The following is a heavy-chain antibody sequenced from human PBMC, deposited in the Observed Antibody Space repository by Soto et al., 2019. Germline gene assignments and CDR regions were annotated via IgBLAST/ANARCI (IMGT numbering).Heavy chain of an antibody. V-gene: IGHV4-30-4*01. CDR3: ARVRGRLLRFDP. CDR2: IYYSGST. J-gene: IGHJ5*02. D-gene: IGHD2-15*01. Sequence: SETLSLTCTVSDGSISSGDYYWSWIRQPPGKGLEWIGYIYYSGSTNYNPSLKSRVTISVDTSKNQFSLKLSSVTAADTAVYYCARVRGRLLRFDPWGQGTLVTVSS. CDR1: DGSISSGDYY.